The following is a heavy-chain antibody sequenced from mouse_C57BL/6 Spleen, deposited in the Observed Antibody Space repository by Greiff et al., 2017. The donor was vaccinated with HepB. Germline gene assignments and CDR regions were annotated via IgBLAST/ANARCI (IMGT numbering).Heavy chain of an antibody. D-gene: IGHD1-1*01. CDR3: ARAGLLRGFAY. V-gene: IGHV5-4*03. CDR2: ISDGGSYT. CDR1: GFTFSSYA. J-gene: IGHJ3*01. Sequence: EVKLEESGGGLVQPGGSLKLSCAASGFTFSSYAMSWVRQTPEKRLEWVATISDGGSYTYYPDNVKGRFTISRDNAKNNLYLQMSHLKSEDTAMYYCARAGLLRGFAYWGQGTLVTVSA.